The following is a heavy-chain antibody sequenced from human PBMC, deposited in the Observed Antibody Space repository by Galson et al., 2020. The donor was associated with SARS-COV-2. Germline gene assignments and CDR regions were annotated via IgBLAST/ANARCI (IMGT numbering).Heavy chain of an antibody. CDR1: GFRFRNYW. J-gene: IGHJ6*03. Sequence: HSGGSLRLSCDASGFRFRNYWMTWVRQFPGKGLEWVANIKQDGSDEYYVDSVKGHFTISRDNAKNTLSLHMNSLRVEDTAVYYCARAQAGRNADCQRCYDYYYYMDVWGKGTTVTISS. CDR2: IKQDGSDE. D-gene: IGHD2-21*02. CDR3: ARAQAGRNADCQRCYDYYYYMDV. V-gene: IGHV3-7*01.